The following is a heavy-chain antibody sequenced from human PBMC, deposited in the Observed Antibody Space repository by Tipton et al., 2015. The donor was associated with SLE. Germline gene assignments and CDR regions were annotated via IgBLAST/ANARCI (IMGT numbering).Heavy chain of an antibody. D-gene: IGHD3-9*01. V-gene: IGHV4-34*01. CDR1: GGSISGYY. J-gene: IGHJ5*02. Sequence: TLSLTCTVSGGSISGYYWSWVRQPPGKGLEWIGEINHSGSTNYNPSLKSRVTISVDASKNQISLKLNSVTAADTAVYYCARFFYYDTSRAWGWFDPWGQGTLVTVSS. CDR3: ARFFYYDTSRAWGWFDP. CDR2: INHSGST.